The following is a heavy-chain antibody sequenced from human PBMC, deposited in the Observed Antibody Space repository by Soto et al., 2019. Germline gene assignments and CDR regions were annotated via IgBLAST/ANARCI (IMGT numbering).Heavy chain of an antibody. D-gene: IGHD6-19*01. CDR3: ARQRYTSGWLTGPNYYYYYGMDV. CDR1: GYSFTSYW. Sequence: EVQLVQSGAEVKKPGESLRISCKGSGYSFTSYWISWVRQMPGKGLEWMGRIDPSDSYTNYRPSFQGHVTISADKSISTAYLQWSRLKASDTAMYYCARQRYTSGWLTGPNYYYYYGMDVWGQGTTVTVSS. CDR2: IDPSDSYT. J-gene: IGHJ6*02. V-gene: IGHV5-10-1*01.